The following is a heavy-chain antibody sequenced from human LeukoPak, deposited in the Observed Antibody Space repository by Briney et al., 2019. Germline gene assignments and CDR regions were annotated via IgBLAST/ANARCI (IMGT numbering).Heavy chain of an antibody. V-gene: IGHV3-30-3*01. J-gene: IGHJ6*02. D-gene: IGHD3-3*01. CDR3: AREMGDFWSGYLRYYYYGMDV. CDR2: ISYDGSNK. CDR1: GFTFSSYA. Sequence: GGSLRLSCAASGFTFSSYAMPWVRQAPGKGLEWVAVISYDGSNKYYADSVKGRFTISRDNSKNTLYLQMNSLRAEDTAVYYCAREMGDFWSGYLRYYYYGMDVWGQGITVTVSS.